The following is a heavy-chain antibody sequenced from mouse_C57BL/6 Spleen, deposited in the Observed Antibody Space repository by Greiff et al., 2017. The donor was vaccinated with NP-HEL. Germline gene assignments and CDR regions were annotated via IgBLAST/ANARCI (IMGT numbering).Heavy chain of an antibody. J-gene: IGHJ1*03. Sequence: EVMLVESGTVLARPGASVKMSCKPSGYTFTSYWMHWVKQRPGQGLEWIGAIYPGNSDTSYNQKFKGKAKLTAVTSASTAYMELSSLTNEDSAVYYCTRYDYGSSYRYFDVWGTGTTVTVSS. CDR2: IYPGNSDT. CDR1: GYTFTSYW. CDR3: TRYDYGSSYRYFDV. D-gene: IGHD1-1*01. V-gene: IGHV1-5*01.